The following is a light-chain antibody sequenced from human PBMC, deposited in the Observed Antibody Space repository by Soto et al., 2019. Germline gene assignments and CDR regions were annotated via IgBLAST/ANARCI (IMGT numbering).Light chain of an antibody. CDR1: QSVSSN. Sequence: EIVMTQSPATLSVSPGERATLSCRASQSVSSNLAWYQQKPGQAPWLLIYGASTRATGIPARFSGSGSGAEFTLTISSLQSEDFAVYYCQQYNNWLPLTFGQGTKVDI. V-gene: IGKV3-15*01. J-gene: IGKJ4*01. CDR2: GAS. CDR3: QQYNNWLPLT.